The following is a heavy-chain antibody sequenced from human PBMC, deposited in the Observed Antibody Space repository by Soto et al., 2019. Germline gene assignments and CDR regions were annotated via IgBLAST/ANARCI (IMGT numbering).Heavy chain of an antibody. D-gene: IGHD1-26*01. Sequence: QVQLVESGGGVVQPGRSLRLSCAASGFTFSSYGMHWVRQAPGKGLEWVAVISYDGSNKYYADSVKGRFTISRDNSKNTQDLQMNGRSAEDTAVYYCAKDRPSGPRPYYYGTDVWGQGTTVTVSS. CDR1: GFTFSSYG. CDR3: AKDRPSGPRPYYYGTDV. V-gene: IGHV3-30*18. J-gene: IGHJ6*02. CDR2: ISYDGSNK.